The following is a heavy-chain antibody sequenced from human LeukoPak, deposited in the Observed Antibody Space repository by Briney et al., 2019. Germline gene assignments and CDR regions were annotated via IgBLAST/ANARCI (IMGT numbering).Heavy chain of an antibody. D-gene: IGHD6-6*01. CDR1: AFSLNAYN. CDR2: ISSSSSTI. Sequence: GGSLRLPCAASAFSLNAYNMNWVRQAPGKGLEWVSYISSSSSTIYYADSVKGRFTISRDNAKNSLYLQMNSLRAEDTAVYYCARAEYSSSSGPPFFDYWGQGTLVTVSS. J-gene: IGHJ4*02. V-gene: IGHV3-48*01. CDR3: ARAEYSSSSGPPFFDY.